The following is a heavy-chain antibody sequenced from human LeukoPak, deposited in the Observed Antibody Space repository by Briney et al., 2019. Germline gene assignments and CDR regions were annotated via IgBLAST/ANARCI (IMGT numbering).Heavy chain of an antibody. CDR2: INPNSGGT. CDR3: ARVKVGANFDY. J-gene: IGHJ4*02. D-gene: IGHD1-26*01. V-gene: IGHV1-2*06. Sequence: ASVKVSCKSSGYSFTGYYMHLVRQAPGRGLEWMGRINPNSGGTNYAQKFQGRVTMTRDTSISTAYMELSRLRSDDTAVYYCARVKVGANFDYWGQGTLVTVSS. CDR1: GYSFTGYY.